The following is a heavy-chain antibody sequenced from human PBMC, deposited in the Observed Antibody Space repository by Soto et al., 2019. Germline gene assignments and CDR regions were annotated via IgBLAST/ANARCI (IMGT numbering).Heavy chain of an antibody. V-gene: IGHV3-21*01. J-gene: IGHJ4*02. CDR2: ISSSSSYI. CDR3: ARHIDFWSGYYIGY. Sequence: EVQLVESGGGLVKPGGSLRLSCAASGFTFSSYSRNWVGQAPGKGREWVSSISSSSSYIYYADSVKGRFTISRDNAKNSLYLQMNSLRAEDTAVYYCARHIDFWSGYYIGYWGQGTLVTVSS. CDR1: GFTFSSYS. D-gene: IGHD3-3*01.